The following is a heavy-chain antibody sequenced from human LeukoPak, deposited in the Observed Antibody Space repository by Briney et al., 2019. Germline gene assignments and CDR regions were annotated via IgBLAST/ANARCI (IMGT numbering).Heavy chain of an antibody. CDR2: INHSGST. V-gene: IGHV4-34*01. D-gene: IGHD2-2*01. CDR3: ARGAVVPAAPYNWFDP. J-gene: IGHJ5*02. CDR1: GGSFSGYY. Sequence: SETLSLTCAVYGGSFSGYYWSWIRQPPGKGLEWIAEINHSGSTNYNPSLKSRVTISVDTSKNQFSLKLSSVTAADTAVYYCARGAVVPAAPYNWFDPWGQGTLVTVSS.